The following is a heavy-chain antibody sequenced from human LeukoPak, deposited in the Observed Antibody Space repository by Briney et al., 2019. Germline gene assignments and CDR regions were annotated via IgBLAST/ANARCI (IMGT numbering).Heavy chain of an antibody. CDR3: ATPPYMVRGGSFDY. D-gene: IGHD3-10*01. CDR2: FDPEDGET. V-gene: IGHV1-24*01. CDR1: GYTLTELS. Sequence: ASVKVSCKVSGYTLTELSMHWVRQAPGKGLEWMGGFDPEDGETIYAQKFQGRVTMTEDTSTDTAYMELSSLRSEGTAVYYCATPPYMVRGGSFDYWGQGTLVTVSS. J-gene: IGHJ4*02.